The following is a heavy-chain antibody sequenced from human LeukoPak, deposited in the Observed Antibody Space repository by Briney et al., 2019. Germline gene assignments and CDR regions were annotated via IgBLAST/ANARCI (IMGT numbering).Heavy chain of an antibody. V-gene: IGHV4-39*01. J-gene: IGHJ4*02. D-gene: IGHD3-22*01. Sequence: PSETLSLTCSVSGGSISSSNYYWGWIRQPPGKGLEWIGIIYYSGSTSYNPSLKSRVTISIDTSKNQFSLKLTSVTAADTAVYYCASPLLTYYSDSSAYSWGQGTLVTVSS. CDR2: IYYSGST. CDR3: ASPLLTYYSDSSAYS. CDR1: GGSISSSNYY.